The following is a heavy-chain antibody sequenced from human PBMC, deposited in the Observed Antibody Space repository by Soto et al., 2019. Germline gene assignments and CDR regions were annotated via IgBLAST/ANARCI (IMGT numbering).Heavy chain of an antibody. V-gene: IGHV4-30-4*01. CDR3: ARVLTRSSSGNGAGLDY. Sequence: PSETLSLTCTVSGGSISSGDYYWSWIRQPPGKGLEWIGYIYYSGSTYYNPSLKSRVTISVDTSKNQFSLKLSSVTAADTAVYYCARVLTRSSSGNGAGLDYGGQGTLVTVSS. CDR2: IYYSGST. D-gene: IGHD6-13*01. CDR1: GGSISSGDYY. J-gene: IGHJ4*02.